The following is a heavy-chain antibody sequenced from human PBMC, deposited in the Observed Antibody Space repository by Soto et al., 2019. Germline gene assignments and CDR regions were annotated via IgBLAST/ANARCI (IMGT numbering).Heavy chain of an antibody. CDR2: INNDGSGT. CDR1: GFTFTSYW. V-gene: IGHV3-74*01. J-gene: IGHJ4*02. CDR3: GSVFEY. Sequence: EVQLVESGGGLVRPGGYLRLSCAVSGFTFTSYWMHWVRQAPGKGLVWVSRINNDGSGTSYADSVKGRFTISRDNAKNTLYLQMDSLRAEDTGVYFCGSVFEYWGQGAPVTVSS.